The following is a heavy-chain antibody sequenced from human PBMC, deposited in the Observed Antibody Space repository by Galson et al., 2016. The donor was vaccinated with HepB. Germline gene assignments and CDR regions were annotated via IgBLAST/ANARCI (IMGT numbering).Heavy chain of an antibody. V-gene: IGHV1-18*04. CDR1: NYTLTNYG. CDR2: ISIYNDNT. J-gene: IGHJ3*02. Sequence: SVKVSCKASNYTLTNYGISWVRQAPGQGLEWMGWISIYNDNTNYAQKFQDRVTMTTDTSTSIVYMELRSLSSDDTAVYYCARGTVPTDAFDIWGQGTMVTVSS. CDR3: ARGTVPTDAFDI. D-gene: IGHD2-2*01.